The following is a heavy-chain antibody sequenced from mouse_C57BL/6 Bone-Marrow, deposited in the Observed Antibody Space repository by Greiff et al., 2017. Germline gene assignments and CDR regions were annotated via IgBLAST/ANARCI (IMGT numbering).Heavy chain of an antibody. CDR1: GYTFTSYW. V-gene: IGHV1-55*01. J-gene: IGHJ2*01. CDR2: IDPGSGST. CDR3: ARKIDYGSGADY. Sequence: QVQLQQPGAELVKPGASVKMSCKASGYTFTSYWITWVKQRPGQGLEWIGDIDPGSGSTNYNEKFKSKATLTVDTSSSTAYMQLSSLTSEDSAVYDCARKIDYGSGADYWGQGTTLTVSA. D-gene: IGHD1-1*01.